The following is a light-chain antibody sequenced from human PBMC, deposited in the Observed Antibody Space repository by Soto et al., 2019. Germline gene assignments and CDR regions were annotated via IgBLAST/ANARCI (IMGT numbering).Light chain of an antibody. CDR2: DAS. Sequence: EIVLTQSPATLSLSPGERATLSCRASQSVYSYLAWYQQKPGQAPRLLIYDASNRATGIPARFSGSGSGKDFTLTISSLEPEDFAVYYCQQGSNWPPLTFGGGTKVEIK. J-gene: IGKJ4*01. CDR1: QSVYSY. V-gene: IGKV3-11*01. CDR3: QQGSNWPPLT.